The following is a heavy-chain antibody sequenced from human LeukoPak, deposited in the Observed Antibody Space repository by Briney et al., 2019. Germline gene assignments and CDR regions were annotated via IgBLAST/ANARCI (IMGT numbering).Heavy chain of an antibody. CDR1: GGTFSSYA. CDR3: ARAVGYSYGSLDY. Sequence: GASVKVSCKASGGTFSSYAISWVRQAPGQGLEWMGGIIPIFGTANYAQKFQGRVTITADKSTSTAYMGLSSLRSEDTAVYYCARAVGYSYGSLDYWGQGTLVTVSS. V-gene: IGHV1-69*06. J-gene: IGHJ4*02. D-gene: IGHD5-18*01. CDR2: IIPIFGTA.